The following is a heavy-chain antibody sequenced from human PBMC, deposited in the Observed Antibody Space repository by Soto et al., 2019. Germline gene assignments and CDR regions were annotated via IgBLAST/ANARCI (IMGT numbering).Heavy chain of an antibody. CDR1: GYTFTGYY. V-gene: IGHV1-2*04. D-gene: IGHD1-1*01. J-gene: IGHJ6*03. Sequence: PSVKVSCKASGYTFTGYYMHWVRQAPGQGLEWMGWINPNSGGTNYAQKFQGWVTMTRDTSISTAYMELSRLRSDDTAVYYCARGATVRYYYYYMDVWGKGTTVTVSS. CDR2: INPNSGGT. CDR3: ARGATVRYYYYYMDV.